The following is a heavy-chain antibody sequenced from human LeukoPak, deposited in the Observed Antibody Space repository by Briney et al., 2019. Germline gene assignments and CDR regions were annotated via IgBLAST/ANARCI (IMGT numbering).Heavy chain of an antibody. CDR2: ISFDGSNK. Sequence: QAGGSLRLSCAASGFTFSNYAMNWVRQAPGRGLEWVAVISFDGSNKNYADSVKGRFIISRDNSKNTLYLQMNSLTPDDTAVYYCARTMVRGVMRFDYWGQGTLVIVSS. CDR3: ARTMVRGVMRFDY. J-gene: IGHJ4*02. D-gene: IGHD3-10*01. CDR1: GFTFSNYA. V-gene: IGHV3-30*04.